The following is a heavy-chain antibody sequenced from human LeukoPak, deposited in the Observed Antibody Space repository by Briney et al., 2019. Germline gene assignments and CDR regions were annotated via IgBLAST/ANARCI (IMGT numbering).Heavy chain of an antibody. Sequence: GSLRLSCAASGFTFSNYGMSWVRQAPGQGLGWVSTISDSGGIAYYADSVKGRFTISRDNSRSTLYLQMNSPRAEDTAEYYCAKDGGVNWGNWFDSWGQGTLVTVSS. V-gene: IGHV3-23*01. CDR2: ISDSGGIA. CDR1: GFTFSNYG. D-gene: IGHD3-16*01. J-gene: IGHJ5*01. CDR3: AKDGGVNWGNWFDS.